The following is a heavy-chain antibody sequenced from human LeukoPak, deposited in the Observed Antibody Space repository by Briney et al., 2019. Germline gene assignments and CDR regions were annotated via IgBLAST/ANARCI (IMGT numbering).Heavy chain of an antibody. V-gene: IGHV3-23*01. CDR1: GFIFSSHG. J-gene: IGHJ4*02. D-gene: IGHD3-22*01. CDR3: AQAPHYYDSSGYYLR. CDR2: ISGSGGST. Sequence: RGSLRLSCVASGFIFSSHGMSWVRQAPGKGLEWVSAISGSGGSTYYADSVKGRFTISRDNSKNTLYLQMNSLRAEDTAVYYCAQAPHYYDSSGYYLRWGQGTLVTVSS.